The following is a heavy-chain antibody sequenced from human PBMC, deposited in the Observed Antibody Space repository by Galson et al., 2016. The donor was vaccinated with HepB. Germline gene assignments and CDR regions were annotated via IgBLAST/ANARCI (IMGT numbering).Heavy chain of an antibody. CDR1: GGSISSSSYY. J-gene: IGHJ4*02. D-gene: IGHD6-13*01. CDR3: ARDYASSWYHGY. V-gene: IGHV4-39*02. CDR2: IFYSGTA. Sequence: SETLSLTCTVSGGSISSSSYYWGWIRQPPGKGLEWIGKIFYSGTAYYNPSLKSRVTISVDTSKNQFSLKLSSVTAADTAVYYCARDYASSWYHGYWGQGTLVTVSS.